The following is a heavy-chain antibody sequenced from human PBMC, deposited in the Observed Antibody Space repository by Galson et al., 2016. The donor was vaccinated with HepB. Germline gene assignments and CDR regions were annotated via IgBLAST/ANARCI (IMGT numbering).Heavy chain of an antibody. CDR3: AREGFDGNWFDT. CDR1: GYTFTRYW. CDR2: IDPRDSYT. Sequence: QSGAEVKKPGESLRISCQVSGYTFTRYWLTWVRQMPGKGPEWMARIDPRDSYTISSPSFQGHFTISADKSTTTAYLQWLSLKASDSAMYYCAREGFDGNWFDTWGQGTPVTVSS. J-gene: IGHJ5*02. V-gene: IGHV5-10-1*01.